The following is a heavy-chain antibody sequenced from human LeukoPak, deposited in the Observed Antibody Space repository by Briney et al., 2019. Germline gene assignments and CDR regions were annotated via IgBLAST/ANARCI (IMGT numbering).Heavy chain of an antibody. D-gene: IGHD3-22*01. V-gene: IGHV4-39*01. CDR1: GGSISSSSYY. CDR3: ARLAHCYDSSGYYSFY. J-gene: IGHJ4*02. Sequence: SETLSLTCTVSGGSISSSSYYWGWIRQPPGKGLEWIGSIYYSGSTYYNPSLKSRVTISVDTSKNQFSLKLSSVTAADTAVYYCARLAHCYDSSGYYSFYWGQGTLVTVSS. CDR2: IYYSGST.